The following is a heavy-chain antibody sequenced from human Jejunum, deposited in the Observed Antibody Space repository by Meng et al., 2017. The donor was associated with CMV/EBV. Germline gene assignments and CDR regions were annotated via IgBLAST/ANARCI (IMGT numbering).Heavy chain of an antibody. J-gene: IGHJ5*02. V-gene: IGHV4-4*07. CDR2: FHPGGTT. D-gene: IGHD3-16*01. Sequence: QGQSHESRPVLVRASETLSLTCSVAAGPITGYDWSWVRQPAGKRLEWIGRFHPGGTTNYNPSLENRITVSVDSSKNQFFLKLTSVTAADTAIYYCARECVGEAYDCQWNYWFDPWGRGTLVTVSS. CDR3: ARECVGEAYDCQWNYWFDP. CDR1: AGPITGYD.